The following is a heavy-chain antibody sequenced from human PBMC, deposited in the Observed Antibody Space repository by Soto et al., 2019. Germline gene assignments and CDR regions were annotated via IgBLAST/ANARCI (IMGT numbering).Heavy chain of an antibody. CDR3: SRRGFYFDY. Sequence: PGGSLRLSFTTSGFTFGDYAMNWVRQAPGKGLEWVSVIRSKASGGTTDYAASVKDRFTVSRDDSKSVAYLQMNSLRTEDTAVYYCSRRGFYFDYWGQGTLVTVSS. CDR1: GFTFGDYA. V-gene: IGHV3-49*04. J-gene: IGHJ4*02. CDR2: IRSKASGGTT.